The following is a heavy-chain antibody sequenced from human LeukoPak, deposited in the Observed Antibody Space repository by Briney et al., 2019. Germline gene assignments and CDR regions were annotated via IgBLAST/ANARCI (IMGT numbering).Heavy chain of an antibody. D-gene: IGHD4-23*01. J-gene: IGHJ5*02. CDR3: ARDIYGGNSGYNWFDP. CDR1: GYTFTGYY. Sequence: GASVKVPCKASGYTFTGYYMHWVRQAPGQGLEWMGWINPNSGGTNYAQKFQGRVTMTRDTSISTAYMELSRLRSDDTAVYYCARDIYGGNSGYNWFDPWGQGTLVTVSS. V-gene: IGHV1-2*02. CDR2: INPNSGGT.